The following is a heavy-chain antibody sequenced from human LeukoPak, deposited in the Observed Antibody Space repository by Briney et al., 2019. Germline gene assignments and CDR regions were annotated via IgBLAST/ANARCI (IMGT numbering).Heavy chain of an antibody. J-gene: IGHJ6*02. CDR1: GFTFSDFY. CDR3: ARSYSNHLFGMDV. V-gene: IGHV3-11*06. D-gene: IGHD4-11*01. CDR2: ISPSGTYT. Sequence: GGSLRLSCAASGFTFSDFYTSWVRQAPGKGLEWVSYISPSGTYTNYADSVKGRVAISRDNSNNTVFLQMNIVRAEDTAVYYCARSYSNHLFGMDVWGQGTTVTVSS.